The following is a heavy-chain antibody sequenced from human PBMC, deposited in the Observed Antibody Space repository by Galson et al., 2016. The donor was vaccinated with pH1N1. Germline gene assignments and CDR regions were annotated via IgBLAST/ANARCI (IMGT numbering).Heavy chain of an antibody. CDR2: IYSDGST. J-gene: IGHJ4*02. CDR3: ARDKRRYFDS. V-gene: IGHV3-53*01. Sequence: SLRLSCASYAFSVRNNFMTWVRQPPGKALEWVSTIYSDGSTNYGDFVKGRFTVSRDISENTAFLQLNGLRVDDTAVYYCARDKRRYFDSWGQGTLVTVSP. CDR1: AFSVRNNF.